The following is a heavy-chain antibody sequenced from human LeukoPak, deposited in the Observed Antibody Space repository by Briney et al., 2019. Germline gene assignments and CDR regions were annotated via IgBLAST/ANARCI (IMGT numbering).Heavy chain of an antibody. Sequence: GGSLRLSCAASGFTFSSYSMNWVRQAPGKGLEWVSYISSISGTINYADSVKGRFTISGDNARNSLFLQMDSLRAEDTAVYYCARDHNYAFDYWGQGTLVAVSS. D-gene: IGHD5-18*01. CDR3: ARDHNYAFDY. CDR1: GFTFSSYS. CDR2: ISSISGTI. V-gene: IGHV3-48*01. J-gene: IGHJ4*02.